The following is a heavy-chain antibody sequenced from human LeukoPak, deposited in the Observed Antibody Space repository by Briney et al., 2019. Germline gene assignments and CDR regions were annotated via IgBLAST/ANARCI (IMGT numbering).Heavy chain of an antibody. CDR1: GGSISSYY. Sequence: PSETLSLTCTVSGGSISSYYWSWIRQPPGKGLEWIGYIYYSGSTNYNPSLKSRVTISVDTSKNQFSLKLSSVTAADTAVYYCARDLTLTTYYYDSSGYRSAVFDYWGQGTLVTVSS. D-gene: IGHD3-22*01. J-gene: IGHJ4*02. CDR2: IYYSGST. CDR3: ARDLTLTTYYYDSSGYRSAVFDY. V-gene: IGHV4-59*01.